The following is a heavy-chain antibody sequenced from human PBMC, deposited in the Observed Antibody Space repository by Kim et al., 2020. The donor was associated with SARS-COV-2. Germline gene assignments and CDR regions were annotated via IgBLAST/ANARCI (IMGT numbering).Heavy chain of an antibody. CDR3: ARSYDFWRWFDY. D-gene: IGHD3-3*01. CDR2: ISAYNGNT. V-gene: IGHV1-18*01. Sequence: ASVKVSCKASGYTFTSYGISWVRQAPGQGLEWMGWISAYNGNTNYAQKLQGRVTKTTDTSTSTAYMELRSLRSDDTAVYYCARSYDFWRWFDYWGQGTLVTVSS. J-gene: IGHJ4*02. CDR1: GYTFTSYG.